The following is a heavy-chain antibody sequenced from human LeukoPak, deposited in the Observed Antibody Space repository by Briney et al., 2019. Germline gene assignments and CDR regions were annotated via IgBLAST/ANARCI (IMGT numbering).Heavy chain of an antibody. CDR3: ARDSCGGGSCSKRADY. J-gene: IGHJ4*02. V-gene: IGHV4-59*01. CDR1: GGSISIYY. D-gene: IGHD2-15*01. Sequence: SETLSLTCTVSGGSISIYYWSWIRQPPGKGLEWIGYINYSGSTNYNPSLKSRVTISVDTSKNQFSLKLTSVTAADTAVYYCARDSCGGGSCSKRADYWGQGTLVTVSS. CDR2: INYSGST.